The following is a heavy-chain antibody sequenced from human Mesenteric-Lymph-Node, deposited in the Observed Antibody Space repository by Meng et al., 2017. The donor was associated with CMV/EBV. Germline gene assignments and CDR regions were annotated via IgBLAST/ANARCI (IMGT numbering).Heavy chain of an antibody. CDR3: AREWVYSMCVDY. CDR2: IGTAGDT. D-gene: IGHD4-11*01. Sequence: GESLKISCAACGFTFSSYDMHWVRQATGKGLEWVSAIGTAGDTYYPGSVKGQFTISRENAKNSLYLQMNSLRAGDTAVYYCAREWVYSMCVDYWGQGTLVTVSS. J-gene: IGHJ4*02. V-gene: IGHV3-13*03. CDR1: GFTFSSYD.